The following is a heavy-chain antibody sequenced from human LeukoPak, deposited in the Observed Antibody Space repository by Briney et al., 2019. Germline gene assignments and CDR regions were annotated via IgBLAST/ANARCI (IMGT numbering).Heavy chain of an antibody. J-gene: IGHJ4*02. CDR2: FDPEDGET. D-gene: IGHD6-13*01. CDR3: ATEVAAAGNFDY. Sequence: ASVNVSCKVSGYTLTELSMHWVRQAPGKGLERMGGFDPEDGETIYAQKFQGRVTMTEDTSTDTAYMELSSLRSEDTAVYYCATEVAAAGNFDYWGQGTLVTVSS. CDR1: GYTLTELS. V-gene: IGHV1-24*01.